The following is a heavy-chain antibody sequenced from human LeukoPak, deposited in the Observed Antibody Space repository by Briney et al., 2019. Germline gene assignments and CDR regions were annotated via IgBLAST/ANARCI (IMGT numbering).Heavy chain of an antibody. D-gene: IGHD3-9*01. CDR1: GGTFSSYA. Sequence: SVKVSCTASGGTFSSYAISWVRQAPGQGLEWMGRIIPILGIANYAQKFQGRVTITADKSTSTAYMELSSLRSEDTAVYYCAKPRSVYYDILTGYAGFDYWGQGTLVTVSS. V-gene: IGHV1-69*04. J-gene: IGHJ4*02. CDR3: AKPRSVYYDILTGYAGFDY. CDR2: IIPILGIA.